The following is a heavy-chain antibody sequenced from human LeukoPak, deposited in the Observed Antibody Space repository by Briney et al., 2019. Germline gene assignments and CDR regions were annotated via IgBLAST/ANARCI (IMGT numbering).Heavy chain of an antibody. D-gene: IGHD2-2*01. J-gene: IGHJ4*02. V-gene: IGHV1-2*02. CDR3: ARLLSEYCSSTSCSLVSGKDDC. CDR1: GYAFTGYY. CDR2: INPNSGGT. Sequence: ASVKVSCKASGYAFTGYYMHWVRQAPGQGLEWMGWINPNSGGTNYAQKFQGRVTMTRDTSISTAYMELSRLRSDDTAVYYCARLLSEYCSSTSCSLVSGKDDCWGQGTLVTVSS.